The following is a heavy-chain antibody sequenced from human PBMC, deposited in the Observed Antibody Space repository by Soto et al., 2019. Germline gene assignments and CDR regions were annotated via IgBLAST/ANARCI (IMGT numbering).Heavy chain of an antibody. J-gene: IGHJ4*02. D-gene: IGHD2-8*02. CDR1: GDSIRSVSYF. CDR3: ARGTSKSTGYNV. V-gene: IGHV4-39*01. Sequence: QLQLRESGPGLVKPSGTLSLNCIISGDSIRSVSYFWGWMRQSPGQGPEWVGSIDDSGTTHYNLPVKNRVSTSVHTSKNQFTRAVKSETGAETAVYYWARGTSKSTGYNVWGQGIMVTAAS. CDR2: IDDSGTT.